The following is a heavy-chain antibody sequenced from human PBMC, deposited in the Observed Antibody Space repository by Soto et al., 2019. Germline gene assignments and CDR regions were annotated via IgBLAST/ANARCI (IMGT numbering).Heavy chain of an antibody. CDR2: IYHSGST. J-gene: IGHJ4*02. CDR3: ARIAAAGTYRFDY. Sequence: SETLSLTCAVSGGSISSSNWCCMVRQPPGKGLEWIGEIYHSGSTNYNPSLKSRVTISVDKSKDQFYLKLSSVTAADSAVYYCARIAAAGTYRFDYWGQGTLVTSPQ. CDR1: GGSISSSNW. D-gene: IGHD6-13*01. V-gene: IGHV4-4*02.